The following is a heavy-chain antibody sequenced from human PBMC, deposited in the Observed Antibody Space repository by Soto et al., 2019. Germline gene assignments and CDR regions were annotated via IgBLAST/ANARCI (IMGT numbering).Heavy chain of an antibody. Sequence: QVQLVESGGGLVKPGGSLRLSCAASGFTFSDYYMSWIRQAPGKGLEWVSYISSSGSTIYYADSVKGRFTISRDTAKNSLYLQINSLSAEDSAVYYCAREVRVYYDSSGYIPTLDYVGQGTLVTVSS. CDR2: ISSSGSTI. D-gene: IGHD3-22*01. CDR1: GFTFSDYY. V-gene: IGHV3-11*01. J-gene: IGHJ4*02. CDR3: AREVRVYYDSSGYIPTLDY.